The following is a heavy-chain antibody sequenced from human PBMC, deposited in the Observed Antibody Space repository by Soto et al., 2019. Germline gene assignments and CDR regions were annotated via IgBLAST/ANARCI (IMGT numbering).Heavy chain of an antibody. D-gene: IGHD6-13*01. V-gene: IGHV1-3*01. CDR3: AREGDSSPDSYGMDV. J-gene: IGHJ6*02. Sequence: GSVKVSCKASGYTFTSYAMHWVRQAPGQRLEWMGWINAGNGNTKYSQKFQGRVTITRDTTASTAYMELRSLRSDDTAVYYCAREGDSSPDSYGMDVWGQGTTVTVSS. CDR1: GYTFTSYA. CDR2: INAGNGNT.